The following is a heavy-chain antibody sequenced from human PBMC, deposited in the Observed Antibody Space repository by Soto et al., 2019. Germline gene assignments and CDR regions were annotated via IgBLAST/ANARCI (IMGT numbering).Heavy chain of an antibody. Sequence: QVQLVESGGGVVQPGRSLRLSCAASGFRFSGYGMHWVRQAPGKGLEWLAAISDDGSNKYYGDSVKGRFTISRDNSKNTLYLQMNSLRAEDTAVYYCAKVLSGSYSYYYFDYWGQGTLVTVSS. V-gene: IGHV3-30*18. CDR3: AKVLSGSYSYYYFDY. J-gene: IGHJ4*02. D-gene: IGHD1-26*01. CDR2: ISDDGSNK. CDR1: GFRFSGYG.